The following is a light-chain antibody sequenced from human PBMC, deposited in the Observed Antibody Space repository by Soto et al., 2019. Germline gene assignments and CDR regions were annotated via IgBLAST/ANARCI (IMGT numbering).Light chain of an antibody. Sequence: IQMTQSPSTLSASVGDRVTITCRASQIISSWLAWYQQKPGKAPKLLIYKASSLESGVPSRFSGSGSGTEFTLTISSLQPDDFATYYCQQYNSYSGTFGQGTKVDIK. CDR3: QQYNSYSGT. CDR2: KAS. V-gene: IGKV1-5*03. J-gene: IGKJ1*01. CDR1: QIISSW.